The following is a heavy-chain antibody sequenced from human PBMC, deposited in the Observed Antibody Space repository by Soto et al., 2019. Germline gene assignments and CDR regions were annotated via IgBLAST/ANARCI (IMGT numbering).Heavy chain of an antibody. D-gene: IGHD2-15*01. CDR1: GGSISSGDYY. J-gene: IGHJ6*02. Sequence: QVQLQESGPGLVKPSQTLSLTCTVSGGSISSGDYYWSWIRQPPGKGLEWIGYIYYSGSTYYNPYLQSRVTISVDTSKNQFSLKLSSVTAADTAVYYCARDSVANYYYYGMDVWGQGTTVTVSS. V-gene: IGHV4-30-4*01. CDR2: IYYSGST. CDR3: ARDSVANYYYYGMDV.